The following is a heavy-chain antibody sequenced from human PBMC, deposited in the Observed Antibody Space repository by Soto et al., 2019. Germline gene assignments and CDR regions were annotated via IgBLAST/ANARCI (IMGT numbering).Heavy chain of an antibody. D-gene: IGHD2-8*01. CDR1: GGSISSSSYY. CDR2: TYYSGST. Sequence: SETLSLTCTVSGGSISSSSYYWGWTRQPPGKGLEWIGRTYYSGSTYYNPSHKSRVTISVDTSKNQFSLKLSSVTAADTAVYCCARHEYCTNGVRYASGAAAGERSIDYWGQGTLVTVSS. J-gene: IGHJ4*01. V-gene: IGHV4-39*01. CDR3: ARHEYCTNGVRYASGAAAGERSIDY.